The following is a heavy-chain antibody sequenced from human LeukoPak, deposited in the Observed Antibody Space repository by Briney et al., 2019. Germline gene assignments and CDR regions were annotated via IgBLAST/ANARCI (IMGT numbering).Heavy chain of an antibody. D-gene: IGHD3-16*02. J-gene: IGHJ4*02. V-gene: IGHV1-2*06. CDR3: ARMGGGNYVWGSYRHWYRYYFDY. CDR1: GYTFTGYY. CDR2: INPNSGGT. Sequence: ASVKVSCKASGYTFTGYYMHWVRQAPGQGLEWMGRINPNSGGTNYAQKFQGRVTMTRDTSISTAYMELSRLGSDDRAVYYCARMGGGNYVWGSYRHWYRYYFDYWGQATLVTVSS.